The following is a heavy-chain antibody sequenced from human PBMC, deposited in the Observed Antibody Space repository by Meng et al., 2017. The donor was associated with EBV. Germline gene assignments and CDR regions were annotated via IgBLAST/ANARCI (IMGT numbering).Heavy chain of an antibody. CDR2: INAGNGNT. J-gene: IGHJ4*02. CDR3: ARSGATIFGVVIPTYYFDY. CDR1: GYTFTSYV. V-gene: IGHV1-3*01. Sequence: QVPLGRSVRKVKKPGASVKVSCKASGYTFTSYVMHWVRQAPGQRLEWMGWINAGNGNTKYSQKFQGRVTITRDTSASTAYMELSSLRSEDTAVYYCARSGATIFGVVIPTYYFDYWGQGTLVTVSS. D-gene: IGHD3-3*01.